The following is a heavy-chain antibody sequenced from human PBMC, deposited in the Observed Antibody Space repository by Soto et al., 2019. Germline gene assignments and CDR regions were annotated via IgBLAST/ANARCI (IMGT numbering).Heavy chain of an antibody. V-gene: IGHV4-39*01. Sequence: SETLSLTCTVSGGSISSSSYYWGWIRQPPGKGLEWIGSIYYSGSTYYNPSLKSRVTISVDTSKNQFSLKLSSVTAAGTAVYYCARLEDRSSGLPHNWFDPWGQGTLVTVSS. CDR2: IYYSGST. CDR1: GGSISSSSYY. CDR3: ARLEDRSSGLPHNWFDP. D-gene: IGHD6-6*01. J-gene: IGHJ5*02.